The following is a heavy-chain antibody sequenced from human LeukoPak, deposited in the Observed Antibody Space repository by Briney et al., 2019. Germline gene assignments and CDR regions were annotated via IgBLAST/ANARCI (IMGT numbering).Heavy chain of an antibody. V-gene: IGHV3-30*18. CDR3: AKEWSGY. CDR1: GFTFSSYG. Sequence: GGSLRLSCAASGFTFSSYGMHWVRQAPGKGLEWVAVISYDGNNKYYADSVKGRFTISRDNSKNTLYLQMNSLRAEDTAVYYCAKEWSGYWGQGTLVTVSS. J-gene: IGHJ4*02. D-gene: IGHD3-10*02. CDR2: ISYDGNNK.